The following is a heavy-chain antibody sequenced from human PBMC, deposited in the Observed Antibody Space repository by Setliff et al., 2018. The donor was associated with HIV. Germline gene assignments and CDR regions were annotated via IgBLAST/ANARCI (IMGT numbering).Heavy chain of an antibody. D-gene: IGHD6-19*01. CDR3: AHNRDHSTGPYFYDY. CDR1: GFSLSSGGVG. CDR2: IYWNDDR. Sequence: SGPTLVNPTQTLTLTCSFSGFSLSSGGVGVGWFRQSPGKALEWLALIYWNDDRRYSPSLRNRLTITKDSSNTQVVLTMTDMDPVDTATYYCAHNRDHSTGPYFYDYWGQGTRVTVSS. J-gene: IGHJ4*02. V-gene: IGHV2-5*01.